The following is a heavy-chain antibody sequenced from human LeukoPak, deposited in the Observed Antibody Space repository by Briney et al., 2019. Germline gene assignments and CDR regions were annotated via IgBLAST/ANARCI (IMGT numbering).Heavy chain of an antibody. D-gene: IGHD3-22*01. CDR1: GFTFSSYG. CDR3: AKDFSVYYYDSRVLDY. Sequence: HPGGSLRLSCAASGFTFSSYGMHWVRQAPGKGLEWVAFTRYDGSNKNYADSVKGRFTISRDNSKNTLYLQMNSLRAEDTAVYYCAKDFSVYYYDSRVLDYWGQGTLVTVSS. J-gene: IGHJ4*02. CDR2: TRYDGSNK. V-gene: IGHV3-30*02.